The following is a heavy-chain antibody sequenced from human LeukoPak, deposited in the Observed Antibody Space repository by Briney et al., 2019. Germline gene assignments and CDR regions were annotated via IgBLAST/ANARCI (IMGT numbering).Heavy chain of an antibody. CDR3: ARGDTGRGNGYYYGVDV. D-gene: IGHD1-1*01. J-gene: IGHJ6*02. V-gene: IGHV3-72*01. Sequence: PGGSLRLSCAASGFIFSDYFMDWVRQAPGKGLEWVGRIRNKVRSYTTEYAASVKGRFTISRDDSQSSLFLQMSSLNTDDTAVYYCARGDTGRGNGYYYGVDVWGQGTTVTVSS. CDR2: IRNKVRSYTT. CDR1: GFIFSDYF.